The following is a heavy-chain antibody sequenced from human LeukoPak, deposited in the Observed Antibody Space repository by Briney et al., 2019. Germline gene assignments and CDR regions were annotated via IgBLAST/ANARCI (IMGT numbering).Heavy chain of an antibody. CDR3: ATNTRAYAVLLAY. V-gene: IGHV3-7*01. CDR1: GFTFSSSW. D-gene: IGHD4-17*01. Sequence: GGSLRLSCAASGFTFSSSWMIWARQAPGKGLEWVANINQDGGQKYYLDSVKGRFTISRDNADNSLYLQMDGLRAEDTAVYDCATNTRAYAVLLAYWGQGTLVTVSS. J-gene: IGHJ4*02. CDR2: INQDGGQK.